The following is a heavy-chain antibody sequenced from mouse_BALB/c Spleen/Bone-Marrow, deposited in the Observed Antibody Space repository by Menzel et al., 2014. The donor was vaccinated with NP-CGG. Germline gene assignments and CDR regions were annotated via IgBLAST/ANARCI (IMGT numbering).Heavy chain of an antibody. J-gene: IGHJ4*01. V-gene: IGHV1S81*02. Sequence: VKLMESGAELVKPGASVKLSCKASGYTFTSYHMYWVKQRPGQGLEWIGEINPSNGGTNFNEKFKSKATLTVDKSSSTAYMQLSSLTSEDSAVYYCTRGRRDAMDYWGQGTSVTVSS. CDR1: GYTFTSYH. CDR2: INPSNGGT. CDR3: TRGRRDAMDY.